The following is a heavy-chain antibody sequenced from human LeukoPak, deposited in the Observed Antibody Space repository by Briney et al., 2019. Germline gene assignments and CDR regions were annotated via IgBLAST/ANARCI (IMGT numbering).Heavy chain of an antibody. V-gene: IGHV1-46*01. CDR1: GYTFTSYY. D-gene: IGHD5-18*01. Sequence: GASVKVSCKASGYTFTSYYMHWVRHPPGQGLELMGIINPSGGSTSYAQKFQGRVTMTRDMSTSTVYMELSSLRSEDTAVYYCAGQDTAMAFDPWGQGTLVTVSS. CDR2: INPSGGST. J-gene: IGHJ5*02. CDR3: AGQDTAMAFDP.